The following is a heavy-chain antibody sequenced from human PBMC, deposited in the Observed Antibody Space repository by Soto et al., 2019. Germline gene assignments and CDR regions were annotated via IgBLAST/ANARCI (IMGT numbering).Heavy chain of an antibody. V-gene: IGHV3-30*03. CDR1: GFTFSSYG. CDR2: ISHDGSKT. Sequence: GGSLRLSCAASGFTFSSYGIHWVRQAPGKGLEWVAVISHDGSKTNYADSVKGRFTISRDNSKNTLYLQLNSLRAEDTALYYCRGWFRELGTDYWGQGTPVTVSS. D-gene: IGHD3-10*01. J-gene: IGHJ4*02. CDR3: RGWFRELGTDY.